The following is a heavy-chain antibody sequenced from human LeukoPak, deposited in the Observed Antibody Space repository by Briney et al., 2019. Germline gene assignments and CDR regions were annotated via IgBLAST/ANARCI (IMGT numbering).Heavy chain of an antibody. CDR3: ARGPPDTAMVGDYFDY. J-gene: IGHJ4*02. D-gene: IGHD5-18*01. Sequence: GASVKVSCKASGYTITSYDINWLRQATGQGLEWMGWMNPNSGNTGYAQKFQGRVTITRNTSISTAYMELSSLRSEDTAVYYCARGPPDTAMVGDYFDYWGQGTLVTVSS. V-gene: IGHV1-8*03. CDR2: MNPNSGNT. CDR1: GYTITSYD.